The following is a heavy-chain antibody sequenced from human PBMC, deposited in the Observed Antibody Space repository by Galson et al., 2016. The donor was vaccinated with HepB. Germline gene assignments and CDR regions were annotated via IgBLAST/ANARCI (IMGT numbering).Heavy chain of an antibody. J-gene: IGHJ4*02. CDR3: ARRQMYTMSAFDY. CDR2: IEPDGSEK. CDR1: GFTFSTYW. V-gene: IGHV3-7*01. D-gene: IGHD5-24*01. Sequence: SLRLSCAASGFTFSTYWMSWVRQAPGKGLEWVANIEPDGSEKYYVDSVKGRFTISRDTAKSSLYLQMNSLRAEDTAVYYCARRQMYTMSAFDYWGQGTLVTVSS.